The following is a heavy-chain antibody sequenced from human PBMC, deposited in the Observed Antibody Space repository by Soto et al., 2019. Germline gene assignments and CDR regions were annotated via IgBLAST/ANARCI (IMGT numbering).Heavy chain of an antibody. CDR2: INAGDANT. Sequence: ASVKVSCKASGYIFTNYALHWVRQAPGQRPEWMGWINAGDANTKYSQKFQDRVTITRDTSASTVYMELSSLKTEDTAMYYCTTDQWLVMLQHWGQGTLVTVS. V-gene: IGHV1-3*01. J-gene: IGHJ1*01. CDR3: TTDQWLVMLQH. CDR1: GYIFTNYA. D-gene: IGHD6-19*01.